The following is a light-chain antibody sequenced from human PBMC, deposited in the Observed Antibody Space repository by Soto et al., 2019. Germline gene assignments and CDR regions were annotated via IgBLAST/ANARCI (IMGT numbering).Light chain of an antibody. J-gene: IGKJ1*01. Sequence: IMMTQSPATLSVSPGERATLSCRASQSVKSNLAWYQQKPGQALRLLIYGASTRATGIPARFSGSGSGTEFTLTISNLQSEDFAVYYCQHYNHWLWTFGQGTKVDIK. V-gene: IGKV3-15*01. CDR2: GAS. CDR3: QHYNHWLWT. CDR1: QSVKSN.